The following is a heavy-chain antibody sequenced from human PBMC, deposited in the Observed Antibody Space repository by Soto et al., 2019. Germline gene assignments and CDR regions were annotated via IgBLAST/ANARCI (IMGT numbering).Heavy chain of an antibody. Sequence: QVQLQESGPGLVKPSETLSLTCTVSGGSISGYYWSWIRQAPGKGLEWIGYIYYSGTTNYDPSIKSRVTMSVDTSKNQFSLKLSSVTTADTAVYYCARLTGGTYLSFYYYRGVWGKGTTVTVSS. D-gene: IGHD2-8*02. V-gene: IGHV4-59*01. CDR2: IYYSGTT. J-gene: IGHJ6*03. CDR3: ARLTGGTYLSFYYYRGV. CDR1: GGSISGYY.